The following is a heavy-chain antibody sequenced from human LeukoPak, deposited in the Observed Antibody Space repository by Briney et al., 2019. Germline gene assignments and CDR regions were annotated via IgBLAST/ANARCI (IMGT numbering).Heavy chain of an antibody. CDR1: GFTFSSYW. Sequence: PGGSLRLSCAASGFTFSSYWMTWVRQAPGKGLEWVANIKQDGSEKYYVDSVKGRFTISRDNAENSLYLQMSSLRAEDTALYFRARGETSYAYWGQGTLVTVSS. CDR3: ARGETSYAY. CDR2: IKQDGSEK. J-gene: IGHJ4*02. V-gene: IGHV3-7*04. D-gene: IGHD5-18*01.